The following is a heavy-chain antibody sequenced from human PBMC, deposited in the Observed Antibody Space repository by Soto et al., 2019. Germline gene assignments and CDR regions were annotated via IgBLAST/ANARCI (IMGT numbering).Heavy chain of an antibody. D-gene: IGHD3-3*01. Sequence: QVQLVQSGAEVKKPGASVKVSCKASGYTFTGYYMHWVRQAPGQGLEWMGWINPNSGGTNYAQKFQGRVTMTRDTSISTAYMELSRLRSDDTAVYYCARGVQRFLEWFVAPYYFDYWGQGTLVTVSS. J-gene: IGHJ4*02. CDR3: ARGVQRFLEWFVAPYYFDY. CDR1: GYTFTGYY. V-gene: IGHV1-2*02. CDR2: INPNSGGT.